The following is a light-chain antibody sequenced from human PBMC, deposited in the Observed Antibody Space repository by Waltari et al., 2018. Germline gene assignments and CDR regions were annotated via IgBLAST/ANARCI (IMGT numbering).Light chain of an antibody. V-gene: IGKV2D-29*02. Sequence: DIVMTQTPPSLPVTSGEPAYIPCRSSQSLLHSNGNTYLHWYLQRPGQSPRLLIYKVTNRESGVPDRFSGSGSGTDFTLKISRVEPEDVGIYYCMQSTKDRTFGQGTKVEIK. CDR2: KVT. J-gene: IGKJ1*01. CDR3: MQSTKDRT. CDR1: QSLLHSNGNTY.